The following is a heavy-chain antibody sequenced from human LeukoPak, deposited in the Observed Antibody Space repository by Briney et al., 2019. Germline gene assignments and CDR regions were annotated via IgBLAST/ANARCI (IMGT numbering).Heavy chain of an antibody. V-gene: IGHV3-74*01. Sequence: GGSLRLSCAASGFTFSNYWIHWVRQAPGKGLVWVSRINTDGSTTTYADSVKGRFSISRDNAKNTVYLQMNNLRAEDTAVYFCARWSTTPDTEAGNYWGQGTLVTVSS. D-gene: IGHD6-19*01. CDR2: INTDGSTT. J-gene: IGHJ4*02. CDR1: GFTFSNYW. CDR3: ARWSTTPDTEAGNY.